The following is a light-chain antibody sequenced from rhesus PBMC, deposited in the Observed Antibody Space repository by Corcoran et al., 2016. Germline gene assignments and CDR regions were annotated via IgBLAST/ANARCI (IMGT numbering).Light chain of an antibody. CDR2: AAS. CDR1: QGISSY. CDR3: QQHNSYPYS. V-gene: IGKV1-25*01. Sequence: DIQMTQSPSSLSASVGDRVTITCRASQGISSYLAWYQQKPGKAPKLLIYAASTLQSVVPSRFSGSGAGTDFTITISSLQPEDFATYYCQQHNSYPYSFGQGTKVEIK. J-gene: IGKJ2*01.